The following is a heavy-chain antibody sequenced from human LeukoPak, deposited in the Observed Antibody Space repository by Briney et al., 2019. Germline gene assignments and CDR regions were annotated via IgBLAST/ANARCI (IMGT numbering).Heavy chain of an antibody. V-gene: IGHV4-39*07. J-gene: IGHJ4*02. Sequence: SETLSLTCTVSGGSIGNSTFYWGWIRQPPGKGLEWIGSVYHSGSAHYYNPSLKSRITISLDTSKNQFSLKLSSVTAADTAVYFCARDGGRSYSDYWGQGTLVTVSS. CDR1: GGSIGNSTFY. CDR3: ARDGGRSYSDY. D-gene: IGHD3-10*01. CDR2: VYHSGSAH.